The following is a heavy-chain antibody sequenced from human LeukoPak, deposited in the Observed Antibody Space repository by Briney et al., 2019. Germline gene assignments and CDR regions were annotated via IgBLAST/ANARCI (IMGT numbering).Heavy chain of an antibody. CDR1: EFNFGGSW. D-gene: IGHD3-10*01. CDR3: ARAGTLWFGESRIDS. Sequence: QPGGSLRLSCAASEFNFGGSWMNWVRQAPGKGLEWVATIKPDGSDKYYVDSVKGRFTISRDNAKNSLYLQMNSLRVDDTAIYYCARAGTLWFGESRIDSWGQGTLVAVSS. J-gene: IGHJ4*02. CDR2: IKPDGSDK. V-gene: IGHV3-7*03.